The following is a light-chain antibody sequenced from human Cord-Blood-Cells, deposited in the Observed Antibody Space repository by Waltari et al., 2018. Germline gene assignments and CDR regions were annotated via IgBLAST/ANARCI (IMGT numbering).Light chain of an antibody. Sequence: EIVMTQSPATLSVSPGETATLSCRASQSVSSNLAWYQQKPGQAPRHRIYGASTGATGIPARFSGSGSDTEVSLTIISLQSEDVAVYYCQQYNTWLITFGPVTKVDI. CDR1: QSVSSN. V-gene: IGKV3-15*01. CDR2: GAS. CDR3: QQYNTWLIT. J-gene: IGKJ3*01.